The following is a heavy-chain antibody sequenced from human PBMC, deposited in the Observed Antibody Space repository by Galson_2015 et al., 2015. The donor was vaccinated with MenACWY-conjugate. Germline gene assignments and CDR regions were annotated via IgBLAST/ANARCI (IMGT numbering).Heavy chain of an antibody. D-gene: IGHD5-12*01. Sequence: SLRLSCAASGFTFSSYAMSWVRQAPGKGLEWVSAISGSGGSTYYADSVKGRFTISRDNSKNTLYLQMNGLRAEDTAVYYCAKDFGYDSYYFYGMDVWGQGTTVTVSS. J-gene: IGHJ6*02. CDR3: AKDFGYDSYYFYGMDV. CDR2: ISGSGGST. V-gene: IGHV3-23*01. CDR1: GFTFSSYA.